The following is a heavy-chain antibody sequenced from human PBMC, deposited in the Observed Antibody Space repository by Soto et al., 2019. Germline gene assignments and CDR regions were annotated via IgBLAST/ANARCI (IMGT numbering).Heavy chain of an antibody. CDR2: INLSGRI. D-gene: IGHD3-22*01. CDR1: GGSFSGHS. J-gene: IGHJ5*01. CDR3: STRAYDTNGYYRFDP. Sequence: QVQLQQWGAGLLKPSETLSLTCAVYGGSFSGHSWTWIRQSPGKGLEWIGDINLSGRINYSPSLKIRGTISLATSKNQFSLTLSAVTAADTATYYCSTRAYDTNGYYRFDPWGQGTLVTVSS. V-gene: IGHV4-34*01.